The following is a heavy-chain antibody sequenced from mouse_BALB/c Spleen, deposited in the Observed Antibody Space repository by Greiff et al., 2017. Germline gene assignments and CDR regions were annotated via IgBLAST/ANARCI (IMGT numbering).Heavy chain of an antibody. D-gene: IGHD1-1*02. Sequence: EVKLVESGGGLVQPGGSLRLSCATSGFTFSDFYMEWVRQPPGKRLEWIAASRNKANDYTTEYSASVKGRFIVSRDTSQSILYLQMNALRAEDTAMYYCARDGAHYDYDAMDYWGQGTSVTVSS. CDR1: GFTFSDFY. CDR3: ARDGAHYDYDAMDY. CDR2: SRNKANDYTT. V-gene: IGHV7-1*02. J-gene: IGHJ4*01.